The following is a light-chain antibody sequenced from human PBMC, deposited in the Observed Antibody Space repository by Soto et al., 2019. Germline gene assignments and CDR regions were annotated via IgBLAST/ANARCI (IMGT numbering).Light chain of an antibody. CDR2: DAS. CDR1: QGIRND. CDR3: QQYNSYWT. Sequence: DIQMTQSPSSLSASLGDRVTITCRASQGIRNDLGWYQQKPGKAPKLLIYDASSLESGVPSRFSGSGSGTEFTLTISSLQPDDFATYYCQQYNSYWTFGQGTKVDI. J-gene: IGKJ1*01. V-gene: IGKV1-17*01.